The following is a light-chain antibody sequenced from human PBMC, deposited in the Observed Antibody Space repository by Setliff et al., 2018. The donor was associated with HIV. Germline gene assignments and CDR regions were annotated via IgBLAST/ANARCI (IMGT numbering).Light chain of an antibody. CDR1: SSDVGGYDY. J-gene: IGLJ2*01. V-gene: IGLV2-14*03. CDR2: DVS. CDR3: SSYTFSTSLEVI. Sequence: QSALAQPASVSGSPGQSITISCTGTSSDVGGYDYVSWYQQHPGKAPKLMIYDVSNRPSGVSNRFSGSKSGNTASLTISGLQAEDEADYYCSSYTFSTSLEVIFGGGTKVTV.